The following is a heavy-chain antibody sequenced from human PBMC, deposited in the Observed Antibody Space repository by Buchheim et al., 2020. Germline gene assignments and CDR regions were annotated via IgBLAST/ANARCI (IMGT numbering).Heavy chain of an antibody. CDR1: GFTFSSYG. Sequence: QVQLVESGGGVVQPGRSLRLSCAASGFTFSSYGMHWVRQAPGKGLEWVAVISYDGSNKYYADSVKGRFTISRDNSKNTLYLQMNRLRAEDTAVYYCAKDRHYSSSWYVTWFDPWGQGTL. CDR3: AKDRHYSSSWYVTWFDP. CDR2: ISYDGSNK. D-gene: IGHD6-13*01. J-gene: IGHJ5*02. V-gene: IGHV3-30*18.